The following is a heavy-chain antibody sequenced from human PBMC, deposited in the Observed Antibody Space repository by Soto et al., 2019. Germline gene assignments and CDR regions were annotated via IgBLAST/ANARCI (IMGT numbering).Heavy chain of an antibody. CDR3: ARELYSYGRYFDF. V-gene: IGHV3-30*04. CDR1: EFSLTSFT. D-gene: IGHD5-18*01. Sequence: GSLRLSCAASEFSLTSFTMLWVRQTPDQGLEWVAVISSDGGKKYYADFVEVRFTISRHNSRDTVFLQMSSLRTADTGIYYCARELYSYGRYFDFWGHGTPVTVS. J-gene: IGHJ4*01. CDR2: ISSDGGKK.